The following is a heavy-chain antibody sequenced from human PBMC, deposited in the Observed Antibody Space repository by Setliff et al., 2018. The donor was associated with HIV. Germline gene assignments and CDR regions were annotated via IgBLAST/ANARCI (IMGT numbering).Heavy chain of an antibody. Sequence: PSETLSLTCTVSGGSISSSSYYWGWIRQPPGKGLEWIGSIYYSGSTYYDPSLKTRVTISVDTSKNQFSLKIDSVTAADTAVYYCARRPLFGVVIAIPAATTDYWGQGTLVTVSS. J-gene: IGHJ4*02. CDR2: IYYSGST. CDR3: ARRPLFGVVIAIPAATTDY. CDR1: GGSISSSSYY. D-gene: IGHD3-3*01. V-gene: IGHV4-39*07.